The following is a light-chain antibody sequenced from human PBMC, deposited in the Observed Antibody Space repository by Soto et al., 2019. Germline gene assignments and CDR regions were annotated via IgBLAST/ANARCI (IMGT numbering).Light chain of an antibody. V-gene: IGKV1-39*01. CDR2: AAS. CDR1: QNINTY. CDR3: QHSSTAPFT. Sequence: DIQMTQSPSSLSASVGDRVTSTCRSRQNINTYLNWYQQKPGKAPKLLIFAASSLQSGVPSRFSGNGSRTDITLTISSLQTAEFATYYWQHSSTAPFTFGPGTTVVIK. J-gene: IGKJ3*01.